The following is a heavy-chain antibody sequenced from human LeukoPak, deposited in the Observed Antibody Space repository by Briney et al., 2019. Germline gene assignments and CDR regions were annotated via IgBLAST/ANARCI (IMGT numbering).Heavy chain of an antibody. CDR1: GFTFSSYA. CDR3: AKHIRSSGWYDRADY. V-gene: IGHV3-23*01. CDR2: MSGSGDST. J-gene: IGHJ4*02. Sequence: GGSLRLSCAASGFTFSSYAMTWVRQAPGKGLDWVSAMSGSGDSTYYADSVKGRFTISRDNSKNTLYLQMNILRAKDTAVYYCAKHIRSSGWYDRADYWGQGTLVTVSS. D-gene: IGHD6-19*01.